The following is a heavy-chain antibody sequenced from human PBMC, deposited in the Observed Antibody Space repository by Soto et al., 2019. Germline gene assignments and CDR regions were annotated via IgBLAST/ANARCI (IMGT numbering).Heavy chain of an antibody. CDR1: GGSISSYY. V-gene: IGHV4-59*01. CDR3: ARGDSSSWYGRTFDD. J-gene: IGHJ4*02. CDR2: IYYSGST. D-gene: IGHD6-13*01. Sequence: SETLSLTCTVSGGSISSYYWSWIRQPPGKGLEWLGYIYYSGSTNYNPSLKSRVTISVDTSKNQFSLKLSSVTAADTAVDDCARGDSSSWYGRTFDDWGQGTLVTGAS.